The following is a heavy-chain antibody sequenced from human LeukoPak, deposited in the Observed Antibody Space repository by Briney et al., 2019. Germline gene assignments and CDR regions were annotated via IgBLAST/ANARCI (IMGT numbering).Heavy chain of an antibody. J-gene: IGHJ4*02. D-gene: IGHD6-19*01. CDR2: ITGSGDST. CDR3: AFGPHQQWLLADY. CDR1: GFSFSSYA. Sequence: PGGSLRLSCAVSGFSFSSYAVGWVRQTPGKGLQLVSTITGSGDSTYYVDSVNGRLTISRDNSKNTLYLQVNSLRADDTALYYCAFGPHQQWLLADYWGQGTLVTVSS. V-gene: IGHV3-23*01.